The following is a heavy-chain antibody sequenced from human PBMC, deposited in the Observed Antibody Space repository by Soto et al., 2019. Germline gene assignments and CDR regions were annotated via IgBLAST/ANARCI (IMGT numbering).Heavy chain of an antibody. CDR1: WLSFSNTW. CDR2: INSDGSST. Sequence: GVSLRLSCAASWLSFSNTWMHWVRQAPGKGLVWVSHINSDGSSTTYADSVKGRFTISRDNAKNTVYLQMNSLRADETAVYYCATDGSYAQTVWGKGTTVTVSS. CDR3: ATDGSYAQTV. V-gene: IGHV3-74*03. J-gene: IGHJ6*04. D-gene: IGHD2-2*01.